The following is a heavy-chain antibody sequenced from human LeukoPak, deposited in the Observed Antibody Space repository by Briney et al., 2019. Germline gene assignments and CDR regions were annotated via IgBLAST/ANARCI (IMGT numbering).Heavy chain of an antibody. CDR1: GFSFSSYA. V-gene: IGHV3-23*01. J-gene: IGHJ4*02. CDR2: LSASGTNT. Sequence: GGSLRLSCAASGFSFSSYAMSWVRQAPGKGLEWVSGLSASGTNTYYTDSVKGRFTISRGNSKNTLYLQMNSLRAEDTALYYCAKEWWSSSSPLHFDYWGQGTLVTVSS. CDR3: AKEWWSSSSPLHFDY. D-gene: IGHD6-6*01.